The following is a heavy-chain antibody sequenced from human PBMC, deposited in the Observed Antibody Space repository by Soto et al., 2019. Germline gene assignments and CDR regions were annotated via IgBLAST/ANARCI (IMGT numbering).Heavy chain of an antibody. CDR2: IYHSGST. Sequence: PSEALCLTCAVSGGSISSGGYSWSWIRQPPGKGLGWIGYIYHSGSTYYNPSLKSRVTISVDRSKNQFSLKLSSVTAADTAVYYCARALIQLWPHYCDGMDVWGQGTTVTVS. V-gene: IGHV4-30-2*01. D-gene: IGHD5-18*01. CDR3: ARALIQLWPHYCDGMDV. CDR1: GGSISSGGYS. J-gene: IGHJ6*02.